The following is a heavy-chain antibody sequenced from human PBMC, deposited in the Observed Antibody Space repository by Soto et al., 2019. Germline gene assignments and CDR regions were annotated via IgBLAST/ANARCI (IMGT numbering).Heavy chain of an antibody. J-gene: IGHJ6*02. CDR3: ARALVATAPYYGMDV. V-gene: IGHV1-2*02. CDR1: GYTFTGYY. CDR2: INPNSGGT. D-gene: IGHD5-12*01. Sequence: ASVKVSCKASGYTFTGYYMHWVRQAPGQGLDWMGWINPNSGGTNYAQKFQGRVTMTRDTSISTAYMELSRLRSEDTAAYYCARALVATAPYYGMDVWGQGTTVTVSS.